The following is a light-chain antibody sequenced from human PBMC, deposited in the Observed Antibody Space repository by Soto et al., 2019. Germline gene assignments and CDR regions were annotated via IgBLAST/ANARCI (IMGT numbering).Light chain of an antibody. Sequence: DIHMTQSPSTLSASVGYRFTITCRASQSISSWLAWYQQKPGKAPKLLIFDASSLESGVPSRLSGSGYGTEFTITISSLQTDDFATYYCQQYNSYLRTFGQGTKVDIK. CDR2: DAS. CDR1: QSISSW. CDR3: QQYNSYLRT. J-gene: IGKJ1*01. V-gene: IGKV1-5*01.